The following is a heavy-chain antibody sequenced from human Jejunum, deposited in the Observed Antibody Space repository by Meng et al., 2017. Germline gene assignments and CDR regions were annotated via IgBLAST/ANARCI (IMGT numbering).Heavy chain of an antibody. CDR3: TRSHYFDY. V-gene: IGHV1-2*02. Sequence: VQLVQAGAEVQKPGASVKVSCKASGYTFTGQYIHWVRQAPGEGLDWMGWVNPSNGDTKYAQKFQGRVAMTTDTSINTVYMELNSLTSDDTALYYCTRSHYFDYWGQGTLVTSPQ. J-gene: IGHJ4*02. CDR1: GYTFTGQY. CDR2: VNPSNGDT.